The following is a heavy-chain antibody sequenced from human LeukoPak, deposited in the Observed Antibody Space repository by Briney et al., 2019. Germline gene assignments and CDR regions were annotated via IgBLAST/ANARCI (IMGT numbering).Heavy chain of an antibody. CDR1: GGSISSSSYY. CDR3: ARATTFGGDKIDY. CDR2: VYYSGST. D-gene: IGHD3-16*01. Sequence: PSETLSLTCTVSGGSISSSSYYWGWIRQPPGKGLEWIGSVYYSGSTYYNPSLKSRVTISVDTSKNQFSLKLSSVTAADTAVYYCARATTFGGDKIDYWGQGTLVTVSS. V-gene: IGHV4-39*07. J-gene: IGHJ4*02.